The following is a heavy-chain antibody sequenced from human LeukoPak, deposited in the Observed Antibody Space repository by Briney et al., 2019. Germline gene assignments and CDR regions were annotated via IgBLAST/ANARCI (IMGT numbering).Heavy chain of an antibody. Sequence: GESLKISCKGSGYSFTTYWIGWVRQMPGKGLEWMGIIYPGDSDTRYSPSFQGQVTISRDNSKNTLYLQMNSLRVEDTAVYYCAKEQGSGRHIFDYWGQGTLVTVSS. J-gene: IGHJ4*02. CDR1: GYSFTTYW. CDR3: AKEQGSGRHIFDY. CDR2: IYPGDSDT. V-gene: IGHV5-51*01. D-gene: IGHD6-19*01.